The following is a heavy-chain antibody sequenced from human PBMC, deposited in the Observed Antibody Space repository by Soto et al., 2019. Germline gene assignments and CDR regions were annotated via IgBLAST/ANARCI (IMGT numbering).Heavy chain of an antibody. D-gene: IGHD5-18*01. CDR1: GGSIRSYY. CDR2: IFYSGST. V-gene: IGHV4-59*01. J-gene: IGHJ4*02. Sequence: SETLSLTCTVSGGSIRSYYWTWIRQPPGKGLEWLGYIFYSGSTFYNPSLKSRVTISIHTSKSQFSLQLTSVTAADTAVYYCARGAADTDMVDSWGQGNLVTVSS. CDR3: ARGAADTDMVDS.